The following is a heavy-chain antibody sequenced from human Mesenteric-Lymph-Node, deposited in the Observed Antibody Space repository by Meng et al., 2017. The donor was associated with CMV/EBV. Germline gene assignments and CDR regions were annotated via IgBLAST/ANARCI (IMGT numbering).Heavy chain of an antibody. V-gene: IGHV4-34*01. Sequence: SSKGYYGRWTRPPPGKGLEWIGDINNNGNSIYYPSLKSRVSILPDTSKNHFSLRLNSVTAADTAVYYCAATDRYSSSWYWKGAPFDSWGQGTLVTVSS. J-gene: IGHJ4*02. D-gene: IGHD6-13*01. CDR3: AATDRYSSSWYWKGAPFDS. CDR1: SSKGYY. CDR2: INNNGNS.